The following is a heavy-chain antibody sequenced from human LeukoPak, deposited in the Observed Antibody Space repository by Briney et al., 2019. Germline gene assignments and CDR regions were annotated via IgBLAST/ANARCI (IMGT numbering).Heavy chain of an antibody. J-gene: IGHJ6*03. D-gene: IGHD2-2*01. CDR1: GYTFTGYY. Sequence: ASVKVSCKASGYTFTGYYMHWVRQAPGQGLEWMGWINPNSGGTNYAQKFQGRVTMTRDTSISTAYMELSSLRSDDTAVYYCARADSVPAGDYHYWYMDVWGQGTTVTVSS. CDR2: INPNSGGT. CDR3: ARADSVPAGDYHYWYMDV. V-gene: IGHV1-2*02.